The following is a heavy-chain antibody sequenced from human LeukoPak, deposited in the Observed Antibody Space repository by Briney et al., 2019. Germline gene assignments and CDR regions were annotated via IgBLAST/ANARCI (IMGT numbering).Heavy chain of an antibody. CDR1: GYSFTSHW. CDR3: ASSTSSGMDV. J-gene: IGHJ6*02. CDR2: IYPGDSDT. D-gene: IGHD6-6*01. Sequence: GEPLKISCKGSGYSFTSHWIGWVRQKSGKELEWMRIIYPGDSDTRFCPSFQGQFTISADKSISTAYLQWSSLKATDTATYYCASSTSSGMDVWGQGTTVTVSS. V-gene: IGHV5-51*01.